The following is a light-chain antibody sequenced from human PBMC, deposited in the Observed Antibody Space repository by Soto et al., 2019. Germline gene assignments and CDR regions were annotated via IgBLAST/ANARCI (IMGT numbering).Light chain of an antibody. CDR2: DVN. J-gene: IGLJ1*01. CDR1: SSDVGGYDY. V-gene: IGLV2-14*01. Sequence: QAVVTQPASVSGSPGQSITIPCTGTSSDVGGYDYVSWYQQHPGKVPKLMIYDVNNRPSGVSDRFSGSKSGNTASLTISGLQAEDEADYYCSSYTSIATHVFGTGTKLTVL. CDR3: SSYTSIATHV.